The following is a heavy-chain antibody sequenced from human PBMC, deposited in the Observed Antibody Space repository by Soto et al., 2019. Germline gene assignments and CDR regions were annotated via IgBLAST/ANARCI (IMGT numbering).Heavy chain of an antibody. CDR1: GGSISSGGHY. V-gene: IGHV4-31*03. CDR2: FYYSGIT. Sequence: SETLSLTCTVSGGSISSGGHYWSWIRQHPGKGMEWIGYFYYSGITYYNPSLKSRFTISVDTFKNQFSLKLSSVTAADTALYYCARSEYSGYGSDAFDIWGQGTMVTVSS. J-gene: IGHJ3*02. D-gene: IGHD5-12*01. CDR3: ARSEYSGYGSDAFDI.